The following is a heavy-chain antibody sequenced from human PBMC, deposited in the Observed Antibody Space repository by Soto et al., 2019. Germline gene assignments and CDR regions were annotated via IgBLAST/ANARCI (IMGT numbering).Heavy chain of an antibody. J-gene: IGHJ4*02. CDR3: ARDYYGSGGPDY. V-gene: IGHV4-59*01. CDR1: GGSISSYY. CDR2: IYYSGST. Sequence: SETLSLTCTVSGGSISSYYWSWIRQPPGKGLEWIGYIYYSGSTNYNPSLQSRFTISVDTSKNQFSLKLSSVNAADTAVYYCARDYYGSGGPDYWGQGTLVTVSS. D-gene: IGHD3-10*01.